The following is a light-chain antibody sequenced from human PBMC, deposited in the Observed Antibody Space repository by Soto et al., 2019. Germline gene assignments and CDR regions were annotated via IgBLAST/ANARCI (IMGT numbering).Light chain of an antibody. CDR1: SSDVGGYNY. V-gene: IGLV2-14*01. CDR3: SSYTGTNTLV. J-gene: IGLJ3*02. Sequence: QSALTQPASVSGSPGQSITIYCTGTSSDVGGYNYVSWYQQHPGKAPKLMIYAVSNRPSGVSNRFSGSKSGNTASLTISGLQADYEADYHCSSYTGTNTLVFGGGTKVTVL. CDR2: AVS.